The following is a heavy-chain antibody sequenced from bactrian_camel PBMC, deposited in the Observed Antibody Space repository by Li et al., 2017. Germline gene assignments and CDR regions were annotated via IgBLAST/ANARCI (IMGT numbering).Heavy chain of an antibody. J-gene: IGHJ4*01. V-gene: IGHV3S53*01. Sequence: HVQLVESGGGSVQAGGSLKLSCKASGYDSSRHCMGWFRSAPGKEREAVAGIETDATTTYADSVKGRFTISKDSAKETLHLHMTSLKVEDTAIYYCAAAKGLPDLLRGGYLSARSYNYWGRGTQVTVS. D-gene: IGHD3*01. CDR1: GYDSSRHC. CDR2: IETDATT. CDR3: AAAKGLPDLLRGGYLSARSYNY.